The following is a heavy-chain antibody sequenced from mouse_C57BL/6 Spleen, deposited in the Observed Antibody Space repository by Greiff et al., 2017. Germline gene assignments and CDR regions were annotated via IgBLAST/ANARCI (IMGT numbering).Heavy chain of an antibody. D-gene: IGHD2-5*01. V-gene: IGHV1-81*01. CDR2: IYPRSGNT. J-gene: IGHJ4*01. CDR3: ARDSNYPYYAMDY. Sequence: VQGVESGAELARPGASVKLSCKASGYTFTSYGISWVKQRTGQGLEWIGEIYPRSGNTYYNEKFKGKATLTADKSSSTAYMELRSLTSEDSAVYFCARDSNYPYYAMDYWGQGTSVTVSS. CDR1: GYTFTSYG.